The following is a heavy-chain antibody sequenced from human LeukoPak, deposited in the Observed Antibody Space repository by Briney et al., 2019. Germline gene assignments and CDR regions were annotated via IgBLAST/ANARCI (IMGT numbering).Heavy chain of an antibody. CDR3: ARDIGQELEFDY. CDR2: INTNSGGT. Sequence: ASVKVSCKASGYTFTGYFMHWVRQAPGQGLECMGWINTNSGGTNYEQKFQGRVTMTRDTSISTAYMEPSRLRSDDPAVYYCARDIGQELEFDYWGQGTLVTASS. J-gene: IGHJ4*02. V-gene: IGHV1-2*02. D-gene: IGHD1-7*01. CDR1: GYTFTGYF.